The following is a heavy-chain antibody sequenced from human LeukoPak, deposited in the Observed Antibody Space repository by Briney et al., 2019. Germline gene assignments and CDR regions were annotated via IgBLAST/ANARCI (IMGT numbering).Heavy chain of an antibody. CDR2: IYYSGST. D-gene: IGHD2-2*01. CDR3: ATDVRGNCGTIGCSYYYGMDV. V-gene: IGHV4-61*01. Sequence: SETLSLTCRVSGGSVSGANYYWSWIRQPPGEGLEWIGYIYYSGSTNYSPSLKSRATISVDTSKNQFSLKLSSVTAADTAMYYCATDVRGNCGTIGCSYYYGMDVWGQGTTVTVSS. J-gene: IGHJ6*02. CDR1: GGSVSGANYY.